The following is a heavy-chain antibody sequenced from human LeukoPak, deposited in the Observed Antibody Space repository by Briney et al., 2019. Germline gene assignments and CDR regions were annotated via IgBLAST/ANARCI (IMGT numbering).Heavy chain of an antibody. D-gene: IGHD6-19*01. Sequence: GGSLRLSCAASGFTFSSYAINWVGKPPGKGLGGVAVISYDGSNKYYADSVKGRFTISRDNSKNTLYLQMNSLRAEDTAVYYCARASSGSGLVYFDYWGQGTLVTVSS. CDR3: ARASSGSGLVYFDY. V-gene: IGHV3-30*04. CDR1: GFTFSSYA. J-gene: IGHJ4*02. CDR2: ISYDGSNK.